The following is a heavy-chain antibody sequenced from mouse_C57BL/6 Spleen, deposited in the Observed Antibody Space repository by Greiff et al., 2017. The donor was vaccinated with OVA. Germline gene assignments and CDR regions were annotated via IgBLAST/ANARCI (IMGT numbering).Heavy chain of an antibody. J-gene: IGHJ4*01. Sequence: EVNLVESGGGLVQPGGSLSLSCAASGFTFTDYYMSWVRQPPGKALEWLGFIRNKANGYTTEYSASVKGRFTISRDNSQSILYLQMNALRAEDSATYYCARFDGSTDYAMDYWGQGTSVTVSS. CDR3: ARFDGSTDYAMDY. D-gene: IGHD2-3*01. V-gene: IGHV7-3*01. CDR1: GFTFTDYY. CDR2: IRNKANGYTT.